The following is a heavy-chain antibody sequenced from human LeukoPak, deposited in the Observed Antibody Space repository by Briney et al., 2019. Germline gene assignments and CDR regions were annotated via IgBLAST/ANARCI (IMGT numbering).Heavy chain of an antibody. CDR1: GGSFSGYY. CDR3: ARGYPAQWRGYYFDY. J-gene: IGHJ4*02. V-gene: IGHV4-34*01. CDR2: INHSGST. D-gene: IGHD6-19*01. Sequence: SETLPLTCAVYGGSFSGYYWSWIRQPPGKGLEWIGEINHSGSTNYNPSLKSRVTISVDTSKNQFSLKLSSVTAADTAVYYCARGYPAQWRGYYFDYWGQGTLVTVSS.